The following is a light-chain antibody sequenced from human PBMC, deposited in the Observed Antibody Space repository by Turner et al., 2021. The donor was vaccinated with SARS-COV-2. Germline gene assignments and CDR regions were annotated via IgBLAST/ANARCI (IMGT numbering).Light chain of an antibody. J-gene: IGKJ4*01. CDR2: WAS. CDR1: QSLLSSSDYRNY. Sequence: IVMTPSPDSLAVSLGERATIHCKSSQSLLSSSDYRNYLVWYQQKPRQPPKLLISWASTREFGVPDRFSGSGSGTDFALTIDSLQADDVAVYYCQQCYSAPLTFGGGTKVEIK. V-gene: IGKV4-1*01. CDR3: QQCYSAPLT.